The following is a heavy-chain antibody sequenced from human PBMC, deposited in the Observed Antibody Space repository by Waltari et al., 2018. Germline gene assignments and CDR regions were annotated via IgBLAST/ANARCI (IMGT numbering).Heavy chain of an antibody. CDR2: INHSGST. J-gene: IGHJ3*02. CDR1: GGSFSGYY. CDR3: ARVNRAQLFLAGDI. D-gene: IGHD2-2*01. V-gene: IGHV4-34*01. Sequence: QVQLQQWGAGLLKPSETLSLTCAVYGGSFSGYYWSWIRQPPGKGLEWIGEINHSGSTNYNPSLKSRVTISVDTSKNQFSLKLSSVTAADTAVYYCARVNRAQLFLAGDIWGQGTMVTVSS.